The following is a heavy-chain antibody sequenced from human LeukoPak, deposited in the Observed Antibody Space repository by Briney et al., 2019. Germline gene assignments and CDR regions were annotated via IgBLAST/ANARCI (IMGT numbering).Heavy chain of an antibody. CDR2: IYYSGST. J-gene: IGHJ4*02. CDR3: ARSSGYYPKHPYYFDY. CDR1: GGSISSYY. D-gene: IGHD3-22*01. V-gene: IGHV4-59*01. Sequence: PSETLSLTCTVSGGSISSYYWSWIRQPPGKGLEWIGYIYYSGSTNYNPSLKSRVTIPVDTSKNQFSLKLSSVTAADTAVYYCARSSGYYPKHPYYFDYWGQGTLVTVSS.